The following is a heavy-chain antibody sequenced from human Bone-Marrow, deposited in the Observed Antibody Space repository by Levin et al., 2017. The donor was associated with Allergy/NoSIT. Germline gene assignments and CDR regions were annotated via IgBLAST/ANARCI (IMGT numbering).Heavy chain of an antibody. Sequence: SVKVSCKASGGTFINYAFHWVRQARGQGLEWVGGLIPVLGTVDYAQKFEGRVTISADKSTTTVYMELSGLRSDDTAMYYCARIPRLAVTGVFDVWGQGTMVTVSA. CDR3: ARIPRLAVTGVFDV. CDR2: LIPVLGTV. D-gene: IGHD2-8*02. J-gene: IGHJ3*01. V-gene: IGHV1-69*10. CDR1: GGTFINYA.